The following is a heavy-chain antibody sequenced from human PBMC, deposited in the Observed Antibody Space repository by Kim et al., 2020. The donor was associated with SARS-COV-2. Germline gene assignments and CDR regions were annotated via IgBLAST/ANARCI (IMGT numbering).Heavy chain of an antibody. CDR2: INTNTGNP. Sequence: ASVNVSCKASRYTFTSYAMNWVRQAPGQGLEWMGWINTNTGNPTYAQGFTGRFVFSLDTSVSTAYQQNSSLKAEDTAVYYCARGDYDFWSGYYIHNWFDPWGQGTLVTVSS. D-gene: IGHD3-3*01. CDR3: ARGDYDFWSGYYIHNWFDP. J-gene: IGHJ5*02. V-gene: IGHV7-4-1*02. CDR1: RYTFTSYA.